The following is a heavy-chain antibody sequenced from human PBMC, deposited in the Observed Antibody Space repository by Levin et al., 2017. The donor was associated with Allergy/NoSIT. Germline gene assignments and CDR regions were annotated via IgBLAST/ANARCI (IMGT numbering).Heavy chain of an antibody. V-gene: IGHV3-30-3*01. CDR3: ARDNTRTHTFDY. Sequence: GESLKISCAASGFTFSSYAMHWVRQAPGKGLEWVAVISYDGSNKYYADSVKGRFTISRDNSKNTLYLQMNSLRAEDTAVYYCARDNTRTHTFDYWGQGTLVTVSS. CDR2: ISYDGSNK. D-gene: IGHD3/OR15-3a*01. CDR1: GFTFSSYA. J-gene: IGHJ4*02.